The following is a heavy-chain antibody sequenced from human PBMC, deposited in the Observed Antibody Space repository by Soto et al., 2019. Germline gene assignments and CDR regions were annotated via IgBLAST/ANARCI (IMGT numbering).Heavy chain of an antibody. V-gene: IGHV3-7*03. J-gene: IGHJ6*02. CDR2: IKQDGSEK. Sequence: GGSLRLSCAASGFTFSSYWMSWVRQAPGKGLEWVANIKQDGSEKYYVDSVKGRFTISRDNAKNSLYLKMNSLRAEDTAVYYCARARIAAALDVWGQGTTVTVSS. D-gene: IGHD6-13*01. CDR3: ARARIAAALDV. CDR1: GFTFSSYW.